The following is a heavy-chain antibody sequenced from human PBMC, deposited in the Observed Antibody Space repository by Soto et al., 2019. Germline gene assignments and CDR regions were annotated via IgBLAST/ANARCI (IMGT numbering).Heavy chain of an antibody. D-gene: IGHD1-26*01. CDR2: IYHSGST. CDR3: ARVRGGANYYYYYYMDV. J-gene: IGHJ6*03. CDR1: SGSISSSNW. V-gene: IGHV4-4*02. Sequence: QVQLQESGPGLVKPSGTLSLTCAVSSGSISSSNWWSWVRQPPGKGLEWIGEIYHSGSTNYNPSLKRRVTTSVDKSKNYFPLKLSSVTAADTAVYYCARVRGGANYYYYYYMDVWGKGTTVTVSS.